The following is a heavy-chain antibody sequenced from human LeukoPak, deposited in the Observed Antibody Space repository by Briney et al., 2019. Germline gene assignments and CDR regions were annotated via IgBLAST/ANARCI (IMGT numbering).Heavy chain of an antibody. J-gene: IGHJ4*02. D-gene: IGHD5-12*01. V-gene: IGHV3-21*01. CDR2: ISSSSSYI. Sequence: GGSLRLSCAASGFTFSSYSMNWVRQAPGKGLEWVSSISSSSSYIYYADSVKGRFTISRDNAKNSLYLQMNSLRAEDTAVYYCAGVEDVVATPFDYWGQGTLVTVSS. CDR3: AGVEDVVATPFDY. CDR1: GFTFSSYS.